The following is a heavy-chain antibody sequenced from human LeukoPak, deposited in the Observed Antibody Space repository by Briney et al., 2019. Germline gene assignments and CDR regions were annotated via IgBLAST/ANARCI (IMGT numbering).Heavy chain of an antibody. CDR3: ARGRTTGPYGY. V-gene: IGHV4-34*01. CDR1: GGSFSGYY. J-gene: IGHJ4*02. Sequence: SETLSLTRAVYGGSFSGYYWSWIRQPPGKGLEWIGEINHSGSTNYNPSLKSRVTISVDTSKNQFSLKLSSVTAADTAVYYCARGRTTGPYGYWGQGTLVTVSS. CDR2: INHSGST. D-gene: IGHD1-14*01.